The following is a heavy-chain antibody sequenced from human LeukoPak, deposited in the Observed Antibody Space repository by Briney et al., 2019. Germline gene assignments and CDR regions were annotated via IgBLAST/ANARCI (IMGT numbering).Heavy chain of an antibody. D-gene: IGHD3-10*01. Sequence: GRSLRLFCAASRFTLYSYGMHCAREAPGKGLEWVAVISYDGSNKYYADSVKGRFTISRDNSKNTLYLQMNSLRAEDTAVYYCAKWGEYGSGSYNYWGQGTLVTVSS. CDR3: AKWGEYGSGSYNY. CDR2: ISYDGSNK. V-gene: IGHV3-30*18. J-gene: IGHJ4*02. CDR1: RFTLYSYG.